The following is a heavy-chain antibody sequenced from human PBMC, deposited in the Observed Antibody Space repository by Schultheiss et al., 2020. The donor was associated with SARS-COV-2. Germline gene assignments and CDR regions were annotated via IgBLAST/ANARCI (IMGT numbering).Heavy chain of an antibody. J-gene: IGHJ6*03. CDR1: GYTFTGYY. Sequence: ASVKVSCKASGYTFTGYYMHWVRQAPGQGLEWMGWISGQNGNTNYAQKFQGRVTITADESTSTAYMELSSLRSEDTAVYYCARDPKVYRINPRPYYMDVWGEGTTVTVSS. V-gene: IGHV1-18*04. CDR3: ARDPKVYRINPRPYYMDV. D-gene: IGHD2/OR15-2a*01. CDR2: ISGQNGNT.